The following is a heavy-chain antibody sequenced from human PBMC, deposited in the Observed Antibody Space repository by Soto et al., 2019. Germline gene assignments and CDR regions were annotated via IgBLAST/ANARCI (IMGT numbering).Heavy chain of an antibody. CDR3: ASWGRITMIVGNWFDP. J-gene: IGHJ5*02. V-gene: IGHV3-21*01. CDR1: GFTFSSYS. CDR2: ISSSSSYI. D-gene: IGHD3-22*01. Sequence: EVQLVESGGGLVKPGGSLRLSCAASGFTFSSYSMNWVRQAPGKGLEWVSSISSSSSYIYYADSVKGRFTISRDNAKNSLYLQMNSLRAEDTAVYYCASWGRITMIVGNWFDPWGQGTLVTVSS.